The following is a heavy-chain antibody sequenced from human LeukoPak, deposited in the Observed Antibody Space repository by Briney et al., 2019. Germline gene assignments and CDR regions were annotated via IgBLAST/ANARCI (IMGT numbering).Heavy chain of an antibody. J-gene: IGHJ6*03. CDR3: ASLTAAAPYYYYYMDV. V-gene: IGHV3-23*01. CDR2: FSGSGGTT. Sequence: PGGSLRPSCAASGFTFSSYAMNWVRQAPGRGLEWVSGFSGSGGTTYYADSVKGRFTISRDNAKNSLYLQMNSLRAEDTAVYYCASLTAAAPYYYYYMDVWGKGTTVTVSS. CDR1: GFTFSSYA. D-gene: IGHD6-13*01.